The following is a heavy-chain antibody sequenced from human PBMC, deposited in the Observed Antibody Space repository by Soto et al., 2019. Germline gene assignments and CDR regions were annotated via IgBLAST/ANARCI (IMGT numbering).Heavy chain of an antibody. V-gene: IGHV3-33*01. J-gene: IGHJ4*02. CDR1: GFTFSSYG. D-gene: IGHD5-18*01. CDR2: IWYDGSNK. Sequence: QVQLVESGGGVVQPGRSLRLSCAASGFTFSSYGMHWVRQAPGKGLEWVAVIWYDGSNKYYADSVKGRFTISRDNSKNTLYLQMNSLRAEDTAVYYCARSLPDTAMVEAWGQGTLVTVSS. CDR3: ARSLPDTAMVEA.